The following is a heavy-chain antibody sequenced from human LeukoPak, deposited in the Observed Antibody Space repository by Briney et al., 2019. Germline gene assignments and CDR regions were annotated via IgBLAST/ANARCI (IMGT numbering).Heavy chain of an antibody. CDR3: ARSAYSSGWYIRGRFDP. V-gene: IGHV4-34*01. D-gene: IGHD6-19*01. CDR1: GGSFSGYY. J-gene: IGHJ5*02. CDR2: INHSGST. Sequence: PSETLSLTCAVYGGSFSGYYWSWIRQPPGKGLEWIGEINHSGSTNYNPSLKSRVTISVDTSKNQFSLKLSSVTAADTAVYYCARSAYSSGWYIRGRFDPWGQGTLVTVSS.